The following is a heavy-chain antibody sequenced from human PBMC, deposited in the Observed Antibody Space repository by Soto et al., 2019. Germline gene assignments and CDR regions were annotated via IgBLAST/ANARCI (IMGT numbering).Heavy chain of an antibody. CDR1: GFTFGDYA. V-gene: IGHV3-49*03. CDR3: TRSYGSSDYYYGMDV. D-gene: IGHD6-6*01. J-gene: IGHJ6*02. CDR2: IRSKAYGGTT. Sequence: PGGSLRLSCTASGFTFGDYAMSWFRQAPGKGLEWVGFIRSKAYGGTTEYAASVKGRFTISRDDSKSIAYLQMNSLKTEDTAVYYCTRSYGSSDYYYGMDVWGQGTTVTVSS.